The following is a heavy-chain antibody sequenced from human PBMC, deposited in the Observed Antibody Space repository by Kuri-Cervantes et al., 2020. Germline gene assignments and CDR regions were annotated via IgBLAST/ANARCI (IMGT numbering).Heavy chain of an antibody. Sequence: GGSLRLSCAVSGFSFSSYSMNWVRQAPGKGLEWVSSISSSSSYIYYADSVKGRFTISRDNAKNSLYLQMNSLRAEDTAVYYCVFGIRRYFDYWGQGTLVTVSS. CDR3: VFGIRRYFDY. V-gene: IGHV3-21*01. J-gene: IGHJ4*02. CDR2: ISSSSSYI. CDR1: GFSFSSYS. D-gene: IGHD3-3*01.